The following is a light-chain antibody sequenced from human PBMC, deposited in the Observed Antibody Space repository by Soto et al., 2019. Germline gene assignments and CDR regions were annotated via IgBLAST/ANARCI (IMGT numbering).Light chain of an antibody. V-gene: IGKV3-20*01. J-gene: IGKJ1*01. Sequence: SVLTQSPGTVSLSPGERATLSWLASQSVSSSYLAWYQQKPGQAPRLLIYGASSRATGIPDRFSGSGSGTDFTLTISRLEPEDFAVYYCQQYGSSPLWTFGQGTKVDIK. CDR2: GAS. CDR1: QSVSSSY. CDR3: QQYGSSPLWT.